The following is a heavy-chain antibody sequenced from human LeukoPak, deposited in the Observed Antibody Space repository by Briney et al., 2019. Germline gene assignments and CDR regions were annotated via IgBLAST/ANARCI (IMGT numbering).Heavy chain of an antibody. CDR3: TTEGYDYVWGSYRHFDY. D-gene: IGHD3-16*02. CDR2: IKSKTDGGTT. CDR1: GFTFSNAW. J-gene: IGHJ4*02. Sequence: SGGSLRLSCAASGFTFSNAWMSWVRQAPGKGLEWVGRIKSKTDGGTTDYAAPVKGRFTISRDDSKNTLYLQMNSLKTEDTAVYYCTTEGYDYVWGSYRHFDYWGQGTLVTVSS. V-gene: IGHV3-15*01.